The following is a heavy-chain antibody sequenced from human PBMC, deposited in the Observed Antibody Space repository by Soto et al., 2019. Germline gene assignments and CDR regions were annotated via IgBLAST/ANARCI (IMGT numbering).Heavy chain of an antibody. CDR1: GYTFTSYG. Sequence: ASGKVSCNASGYTFTSYGISWEQQPPGQGLERMGWISAYIRNTNYAHKLQARVTMTTDTSTSTAYIELRHLRSDDTAVYYRTRDERGSGRSPLYYYYLYDMDVWGQGTTVTVCS. CDR3: TRDERGSGRSPLYYYYLYDMDV. V-gene: IGHV1-18*04. CDR2: ISAYIRNT. J-gene: IGHJ6*02. D-gene: IGHD3-3*01.